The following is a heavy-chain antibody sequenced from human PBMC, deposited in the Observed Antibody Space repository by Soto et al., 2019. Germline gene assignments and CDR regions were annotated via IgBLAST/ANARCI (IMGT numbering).Heavy chain of an antibody. CDR1: GASISGFY. V-gene: IGHV4-4*07. J-gene: IGHJ5*02. CDR3: VRDATKTLRDWFDP. Sequence: SETLSLTCTVSGASISGFYWSWIRKSAGKGLEWIGRIYASGTTDYNPSLKSRVMMSVDTSKKQFSLKLRSVTAADTAVYYCVRDATKTLRDWFDPWGPGISVTVSS. CDR2: IYASGTT. D-gene: IGHD1-1*01.